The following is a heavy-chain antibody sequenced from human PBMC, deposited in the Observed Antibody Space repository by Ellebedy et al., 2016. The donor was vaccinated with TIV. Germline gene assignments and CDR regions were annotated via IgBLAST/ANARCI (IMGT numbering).Heavy chain of an antibody. CDR2: IRRSGASR. Sequence: GESLKIPCAASGFTFDTYAMSWVRQAPGKGLEWVSAIRRSGASRNYADSVRGRFTISRANSKDTLYLQMSSLRAEDTAVYYCARSLGELPSYYFHYMDVWGTGTTVTVSS. J-gene: IGHJ6*03. CDR3: ARSLGELPSYYFHYMDV. D-gene: IGHD3-16*01. CDR1: GFTFDTYA. V-gene: IGHV3-23*01.